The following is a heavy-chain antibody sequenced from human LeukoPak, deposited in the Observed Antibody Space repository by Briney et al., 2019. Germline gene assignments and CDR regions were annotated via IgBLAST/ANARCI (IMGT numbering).Heavy chain of an antibody. CDR2: IYYSGST. D-gene: IGHD3-3*01. Sequence: PSETLSLTCTVSGGSMNNYYWTWIRQPPGKGLEWIGYIYYSGSTNYNPSLKSRVTISVDTSKNQFSLKLSSVTAADTAVFYCARVASGYDVFDIWGQGTMVTVSS. J-gene: IGHJ3*02. CDR3: ARVASGYDVFDI. CDR1: GGSMNNYY. V-gene: IGHV4-59*01.